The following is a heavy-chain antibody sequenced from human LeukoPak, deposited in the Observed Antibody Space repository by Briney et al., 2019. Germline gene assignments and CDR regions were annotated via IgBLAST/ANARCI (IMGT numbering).Heavy chain of an antibody. D-gene: IGHD3-10*01. CDR2: MSSDGIKT. J-gene: IGHJ4*02. CDR1: GFTFTTNG. V-gene: IGHV3-30*04. Sequence: GTSLTPTCATYGFTFTTNGVDWVRQAPGKGLEWVALMSSDGIKTYYADSVKGRFTVSRDSSKVILYLQMNSLRADDTAMYYCAKDHAGRGRAFEYWAQGPLVTVSS. CDR3: AKDHAGRGRAFEY.